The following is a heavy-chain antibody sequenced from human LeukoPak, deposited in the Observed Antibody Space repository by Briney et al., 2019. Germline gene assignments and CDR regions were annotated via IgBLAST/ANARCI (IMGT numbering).Heavy chain of an antibody. D-gene: IGHD6-19*01. CDR2: INWNGGST. V-gene: IGHV3-20*01. CDR3: ARRRSSGWYFDY. CDR1: GFTFDDYG. Sequence: GGSLRLSCAASGFTFDDYGMSWVRQVPGKGLEWVSTINWNGGSTGYADSVKGRFTISRDNAKNSLYLQMNSLRAEDTALYHCARRRSSGWYFDYWGQGTLVTVSS. J-gene: IGHJ4*02.